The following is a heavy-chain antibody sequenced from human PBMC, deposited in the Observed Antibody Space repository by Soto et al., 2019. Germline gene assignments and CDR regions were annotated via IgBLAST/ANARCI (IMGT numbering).Heavy chain of an antibody. CDR3: ARDRGRAAAGEYHYYGVDV. V-gene: IGHV1-46*01. J-gene: IGHJ6*02. D-gene: IGHD6-13*01. CDR2: INPSGGST. CDR1: GYTFTSYY. Sequence: ASVKVSCKASGYTFTSYYMHWVRQAPGQGLEWMGVINPSGGSTGYAQKFQGRVTMTRDTSTSTVYMEMGSLRSEDTAVYYCARDRGRAAAGEYHYYGVDVWGQGTTVTVSS.